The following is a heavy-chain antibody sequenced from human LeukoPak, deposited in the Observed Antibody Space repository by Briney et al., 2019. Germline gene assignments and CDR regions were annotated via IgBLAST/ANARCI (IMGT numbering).Heavy chain of an antibody. J-gene: IGHJ4*02. CDR3: ARDDSSGYYSY. CDR2: ISSSSSYI. Sequence: GGSLRLSCAASGFTFSSYSMNWVRQAPGKGLEWVSSISSSSSYIYYADSVKGRFTISRDNAKNSLYLQMDSLRAEDTAVYYCARDDSSGYYSYGGQGTLVTVSS. V-gene: IGHV3-21*01. D-gene: IGHD3-22*01. CDR1: GFTFSSYS.